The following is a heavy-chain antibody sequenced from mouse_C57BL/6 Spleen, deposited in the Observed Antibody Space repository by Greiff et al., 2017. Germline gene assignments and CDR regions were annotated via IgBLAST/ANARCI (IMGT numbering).Heavy chain of an antibody. D-gene: IGHD2-2*01. Sequence: EVKLMESGGGLVKPGGSLKLSCAASRFTFSSYAMSWVRQTPEKRLEWVATISDGGSYTYYPDNVKGRFTISRDNAKNNLYLQMSHLKSEDTAMYYCARGEGYDGGYWYFDVWGTGTTVTVSS. J-gene: IGHJ1*03. CDR3: ARGEGYDGGYWYFDV. CDR1: RFTFSSYA. CDR2: ISDGGSYT. V-gene: IGHV5-4*03.